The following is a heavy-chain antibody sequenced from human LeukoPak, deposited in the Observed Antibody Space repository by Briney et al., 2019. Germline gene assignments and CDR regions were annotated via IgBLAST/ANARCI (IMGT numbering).Heavy chain of an antibody. Sequence: SQTLSLTCTVSGGSISSGSYYWSWIRQPAGKGLEWIGRIYTSGSTNYNPSLKSRVTISVDTSKNQFSLKLSSVTAADTAAYYCASQRWGAYYFDYWGQGTLVTVSS. V-gene: IGHV4-61*02. CDR2: IYTSGST. D-gene: IGHD5-24*01. J-gene: IGHJ4*02. CDR3: ASQRWGAYYFDY. CDR1: GGSISSGSYY.